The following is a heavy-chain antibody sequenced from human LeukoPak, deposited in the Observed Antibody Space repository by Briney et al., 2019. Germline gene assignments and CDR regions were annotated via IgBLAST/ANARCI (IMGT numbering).Heavy chain of an antibody. D-gene: IGHD5-12*01. CDR2: ISRRGRTV. CDR3: ARNGRYGGYDAFDI. Sequence: GGSLRLSCAASGFTFSNYEMNWVRQAPGKGLEGGAYISRRGRTVYYADSVKGRFTISRDNAKNSLYLQMNSLRAEETAVYYCARNGRYGGYDAFDIWGQGTMVTVSS. CDR1: GFTFSNYE. J-gene: IGHJ3*02. V-gene: IGHV3-48*03.